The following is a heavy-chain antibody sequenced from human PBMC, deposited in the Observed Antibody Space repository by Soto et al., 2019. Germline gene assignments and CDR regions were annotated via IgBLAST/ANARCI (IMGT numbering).Heavy chain of an antibody. CDR1: GFTFTSSA. V-gene: IGHV1-58*01. D-gene: IGHD3-10*01. J-gene: IGHJ6*02. CDR3: AAPAGRFGEQVYYYYGMDV. Sequence: SVKVSCKASGFTFTSSAVQWVRQARGQSLEWIGWIVVGSGNTNYAQKFQERVTITRDMSTSTAYMELSSLRSEDTAVYYCAAPAGRFGEQVYYYYGMDVWGQGTTVTVSS. CDR2: IVVGSGNT.